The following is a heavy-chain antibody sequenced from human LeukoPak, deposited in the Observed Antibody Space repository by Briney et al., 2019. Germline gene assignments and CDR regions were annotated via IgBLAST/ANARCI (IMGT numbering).Heavy chain of an antibody. Sequence: ASETLSLTCTVSGASTRSADHYWSWVRQTPVKGLEWLGFIFYTGTTYYNPSLKSRVTISIDTSKNQFSLRLTSATAADTAIYYCARDDSLGGTYYWGPGTPVTVSS. CDR3: ARDDSLGGTYY. J-gene: IGHJ4*02. CDR1: GASTRSADHY. CDR2: IFYTGTT. D-gene: IGHD1-26*01. V-gene: IGHV4-30-4*01.